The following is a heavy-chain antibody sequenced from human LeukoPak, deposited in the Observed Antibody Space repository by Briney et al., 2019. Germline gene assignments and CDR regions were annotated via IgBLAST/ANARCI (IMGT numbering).Heavy chain of an antibody. D-gene: IGHD2-15*01. CDR2: ISGYTGDT. CDR1: GYTFANYD. J-gene: IGHJ3*01. CDR3: ARAGYCGDGGCRGGSAFDV. Sequence: ASVKVSCKTSGYTFANYDIYWVRQAPGQGLECMGWISGYTGDTKYAQNLQVRFTVTTDTSTSTVYMELRSLTYDDTAVYYCARAGYCGDGGCRGGSAFDVWGQGTMVTVSS. V-gene: IGHV1-18*01.